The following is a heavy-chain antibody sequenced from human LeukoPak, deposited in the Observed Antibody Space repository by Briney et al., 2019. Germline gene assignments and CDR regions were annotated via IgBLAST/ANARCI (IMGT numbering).Heavy chain of an antibody. CDR1: GYTFTSYG. J-gene: IGHJ6*03. V-gene: IGHV1-18*01. CDR2: ISAYNGNT. D-gene: IGHD3-22*01. CDR3: ARGPGGRSGYYPLEDHYYYQYMDV. Sequence: AASVKVSCKASGYTFTSYGISWVRQAPGQGREWMGWISAYNGNTNYAQKLQGRVNMTTDTSTSTAYMELRSLRSDDTGVYYCARGPGGRSGYYPLEDHYYYQYMDVWGKGTTVTVSS.